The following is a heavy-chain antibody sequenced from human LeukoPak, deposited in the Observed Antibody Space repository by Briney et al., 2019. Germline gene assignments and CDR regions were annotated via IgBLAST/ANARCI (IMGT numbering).Heavy chain of an antibody. D-gene: IGHD3-10*01. V-gene: IGHV4-34*01. CDR3: ARFYGSGSYSSWFDP. CDR1: GGSFSGYY. Sequence: SETLSLTCAVYGGSFSGYYWGWIRQPPGKGLEWIGEINHSGSTNYNPSLKSRVTISVDTSKNQFSLKLSSVTAADTAVYYCARFYGSGSYSSWFDPWGQGTLVTVSS. J-gene: IGHJ5*02. CDR2: INHSGST.